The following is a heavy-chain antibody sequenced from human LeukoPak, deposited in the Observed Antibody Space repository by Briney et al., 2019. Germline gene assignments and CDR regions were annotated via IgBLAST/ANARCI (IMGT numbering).Heavy chain of an antibody. Sequence: ASVKVSCKASGYTFTSYDIKWVRQATGQGLEWMGWMNPNSGDTGYAQKFQGRVTMTRNTSINTAYMELSSLISEDTAVYYCARVRYQMYSGGYYFNYWGQGTLVTVSS. CDR3: ARVRYQMYSGGYYFNY. D-gene: IGHD6-19*01. J-gene: IGHJ4*02. CDR1: GYTFTSYD. V-gene: IGHV1-8*01. CDR2: MNPNSGDT.